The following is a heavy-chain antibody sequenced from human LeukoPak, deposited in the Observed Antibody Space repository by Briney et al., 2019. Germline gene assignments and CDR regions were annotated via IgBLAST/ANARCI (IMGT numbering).Heavy chain of an antibody. V-gene: IGHV3-11*04. CDR2: VISSGSTI. CDR1: GFTFSDDY. CDR3: ERRPSMVANCGYIDN. Sequence: GGSLRLSCAASGFTFSDDYMSWIRHVPEKGLGWVSYVISSGSTIYYADSVKGRFTTYRDNGKISLYLQMHSLNAEAVDEYSSERRPSMVANCGYIDNWGQGTMVTVSS. J-gene: IGHJ3*02. D-gene: IGHD3-22*01.